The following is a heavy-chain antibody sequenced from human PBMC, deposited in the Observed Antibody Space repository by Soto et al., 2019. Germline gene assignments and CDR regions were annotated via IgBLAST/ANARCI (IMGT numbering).Heavy chain of an antibody. CDR1: GFTLSNTG. CDR2: ISHDGFSQ. Sequence: QVQLVESGGGVAQPGTSLRLSCVVSGFTLSNTGVHWVRQAPGKGLEWVAMISHDGFSQYYVDSVKGRSTISRDISKNTVYLQMHSLRPEDTSVYYCAKDWGSSGWFNWFDSWGQGTLVTVSS. V-gene: IGHV3-30*18. J-gene: IGHJ5*01. CDR3: AKDWGSSGWFNWFDS. D-gene: IGHD6-19*01.